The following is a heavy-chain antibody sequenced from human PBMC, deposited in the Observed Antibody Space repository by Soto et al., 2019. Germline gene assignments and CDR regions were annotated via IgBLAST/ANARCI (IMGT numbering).Heavy chain of an antibody. CDR1: GGSITSSC. CDR2: ICNSGST. D-gene: IGHD1-1*01. CDR3: ARVGSSTYYYATDV. Sequence: QLSLQESGPGLVKPSETLSLTCTVSGGSITSSCWTWIRQPPGKGLEWIGYICNSGSTKYNPSLTSRVTMSLDTSNNQVSLNVASVAAADTAVYYCARVGSSTYYYATDVWGQGTTVTISS. V-gene: IGHV4-59*01. J-gene: IGHJ6*02.